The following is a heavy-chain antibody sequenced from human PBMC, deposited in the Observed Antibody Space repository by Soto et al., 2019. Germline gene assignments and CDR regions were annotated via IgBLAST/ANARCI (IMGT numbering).Heavy chain of an antibody. CDR2: ISGSGGST. J-gene: IGHJ4*02. Sequence: GGSLRLSCAASGFTFSSYAMSWVRQAPGKGLEWVSAISGSGGSTYYADSVKGRFTISRDNSKNTLYLQMNSLRAEDTAVYYCAKDPDIVVVPAANYWGQGTLVTVSS. CDR1: GFTFSSYA. V-gene: IGHV3-23*01. CDR3: AKDPDIVVVPAANY. D-gene: IGHD2-2*01.